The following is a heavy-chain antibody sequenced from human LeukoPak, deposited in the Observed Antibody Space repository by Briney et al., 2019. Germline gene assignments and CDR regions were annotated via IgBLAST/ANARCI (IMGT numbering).Heavy chain of an antibody. D-gene: IGHD2-8*02. Sequence: GGSLRLSCAASGFTFSSYWMHWVRHAPGKGLEWVSYITSTSSYMYYADSVKGRFTISRDNAKNSLYLQMNSLRAEDTAVYYCARDESTGHVSLWGQGTLVIVSS. V-gene: IGHV3-21*01. J-gene: IGHJ4*02. CDR2: ITSTSSYM. CDR1: GFTFSSYW. CDR3: ARDESTGHVSL.